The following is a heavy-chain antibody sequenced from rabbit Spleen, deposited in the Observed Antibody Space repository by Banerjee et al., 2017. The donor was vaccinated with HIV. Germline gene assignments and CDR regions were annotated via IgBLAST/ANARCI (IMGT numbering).Heavy chain of an antibody. CDR3: ARDLAGVIGWNFNL. CDR2: IHIGSSTFT. J-gene: IGHJ4*01. Sequence: QEQLVESGGDLVKPGASLTLTCIASGVSFSGSSYMCWVRQAPGKGLEWIACIHIGSSTFTYFATWAKGRFTISKTSSTTVTLQMTSLTAADTATYFCARDLAGVIGWNFNLWGQGTLVTVS. D-gene: IGHD4-1*01. CDR1: GVSFSGSSY. V-gene: IGHV1S45*01.